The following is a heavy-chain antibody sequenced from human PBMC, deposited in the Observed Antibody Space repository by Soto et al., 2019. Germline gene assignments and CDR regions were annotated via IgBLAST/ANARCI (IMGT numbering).Heavy chain of an antibody. V-gene: IGHV3-7*01. CDR2: IKEDGSDK. CDR3: ARFTRGSSADY. J-gene: IGHJ4*02. CDR1: GFTFNTYW. Sequence: EVQLVESGGDLVQPGGSLRLSCVASGFTFNTYWMSWVRQAPGKGLEWVANIKEDGSDKYYVDSVKGRFTISRDNAKNLLYLQMNSLETGDTAMYYCARFTRGSSADYWGQGTLVTVSS. D-gene: IGHD6-25*01.